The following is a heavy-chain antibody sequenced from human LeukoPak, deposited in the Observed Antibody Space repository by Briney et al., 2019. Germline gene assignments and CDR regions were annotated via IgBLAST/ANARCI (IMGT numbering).Heavy chain of an antibody. CDR3: ARDPHAYSSSWGDALDI. J-gene: IGHJ3*02. Sequence: GGSLRLSCAASGFTFSSYSMNWVRQAPGKGLEWVSSISSSSSYIYYADSVKGRFTISRDNAKNSLYLQMNSLRAEDTAVYYCARDPHAYSSSWGDALDIWGQGTMVTVSS. V-gene: IGHV3-21*01. CDR1: GFTFSSYS. CDR2: ISSSSSYI. D-gene: IGHD6-13*01.